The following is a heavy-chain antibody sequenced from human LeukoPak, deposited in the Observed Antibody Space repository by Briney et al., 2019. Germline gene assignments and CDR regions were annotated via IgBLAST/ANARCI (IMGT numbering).Heavy chain of an antibody. CDR2: VSYDGSNK. V-gene: IGHV3-30*18. Sequence: PGRSLRLSCAASGLTFSNYGMHWVRQAPGKGLEWVAVVSYDGSNKYYADSVKGRFTISRDNSKNTIYLQMNSLRAEDTAVYYCAKIGDFGDYVGTEEGSWFDPWGQGTLVTVSS. CDR1: GLTFSNYG. J-gene: IGHJ5*02. D-gene: IGHD4-17*01. CDR3: AKIGDFGDYVGTEEGSWFDP.